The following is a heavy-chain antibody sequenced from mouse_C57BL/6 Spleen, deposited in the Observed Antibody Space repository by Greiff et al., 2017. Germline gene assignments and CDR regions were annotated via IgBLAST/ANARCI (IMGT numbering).Heavy chain of an antibody. V-gene: IGHV1-4*01. D-gene: IGHD1-1*01. CDR3: AKLQGTSYAMDY. Sequence: QVQLKESGAELARPGASVKMSCKASGYTFTSYTMPWVKQRPGQGLEWIGYINPSSGYTKYNQKFKDKATLTADKSSSTAYMQLSSLTSEDSAVYYCAKLQGTSYAMDYWGQGTSVTVSS. J-gene: IGHJ4*01. CDR2: INPSSGYT. CDR1: GYTFTSYT.